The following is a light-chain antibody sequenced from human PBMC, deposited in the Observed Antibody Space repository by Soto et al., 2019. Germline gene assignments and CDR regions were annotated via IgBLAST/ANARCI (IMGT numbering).Light chain of an antibody. Sequence: QYALTQPASVSGSPGQSITISCTGTSSDVGGYNYVSWYQQHPGKAPKLMIYDVSNRPSGVSNRFSGSKSGNTASLTISGLQAEDEADYYCGSYTSSSTWVFGGGTQLTVL. CDR2: DVS. V-gene: IGLV2-14*01. CDR3: GSYTSSSTWV. J-gene: IGLJ7*01. CDR1: SSDVGGYNY.